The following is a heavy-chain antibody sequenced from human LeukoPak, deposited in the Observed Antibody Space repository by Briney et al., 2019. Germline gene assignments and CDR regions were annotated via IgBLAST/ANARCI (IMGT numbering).Heavy chain of an antibody. D-gene: IGHD3-22*01. CDR3: AKRLPYYYDSSGYYYGAFDI. CDR1: GFTFSSYA. Sequence: PGGSLRLSCAASGFTFSSYAMNWVRQAPGKGLEWVSGISGSGGSTYYADSVKGRFTISRDDSKNTLYLQMNSLRAEDTAVYYCAKRLPYYYDSSGYYYGAFDIWGQGTMVTVSS. J-gene: IGHJ3*02. CDR2: ISGSGGST. V-gene: IGHV3-23*01.